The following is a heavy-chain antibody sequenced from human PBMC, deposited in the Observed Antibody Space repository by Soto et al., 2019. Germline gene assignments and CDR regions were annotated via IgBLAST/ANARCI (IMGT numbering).Heavy chain of an antibody. CDR1: GFSFGSYE. Sequence: GGSLRLSCAGSGFSFGSYEMHWVRQAPGKGLEWVTFTSYDGSINYYADSVKGRFTMSRDNSKNLLYLQMNSLRTEDTAVYYCVRRLTVSYYAVDVRGQGTTVTVSS. D-gene: IGHD4-17*01. CDR2: TSYDGSIN. CDR3: VRRLTVSYYAVDV. J-gene: IGHJ6*02. V-gene: IGHV3-30*04.